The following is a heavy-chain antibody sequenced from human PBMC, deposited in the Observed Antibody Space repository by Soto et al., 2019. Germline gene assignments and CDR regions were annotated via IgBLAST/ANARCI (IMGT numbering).Heavy chain of an antibody. CDR3: ARGPTDYHYISGNYFLDY. Sequence: QVQLVQSGAEVKKPGASVKVSCKVSGYSFITYGVSWVRQAPGQGLDWMGWISTYNGNTKYAERLQGRGTMTTDTTTSTAYMEMRSLRSDDTAVNYCARGPTDYHYISGNYFLDYWCQGTLVTVSS. V-gene: IGHV1-18*01. J-gene: IGHJ4*02. CDR1: GYSFITYG. CDR2: ISTYNGNT. D-gene: IGHD3-22*01.